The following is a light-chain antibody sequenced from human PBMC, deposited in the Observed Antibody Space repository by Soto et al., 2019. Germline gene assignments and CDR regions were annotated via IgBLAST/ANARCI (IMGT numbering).Light chain of an antibody. J-gene: IGKJ4*01. Sequence: EIVMTQSPATLSVSPGERATLSCRASQSVSSNLAWYQQKPGQAPKLLIYNPSTRATGIPARFSGSGSGTEFTLTISSLQSEDFAIYYCQQYDNWPLTFCGGTKVDIX. CDR2: NPS. V-gene: IGKV3-15*01. CDR3: QQYDNWPLT. CDR1: QSVSSN.